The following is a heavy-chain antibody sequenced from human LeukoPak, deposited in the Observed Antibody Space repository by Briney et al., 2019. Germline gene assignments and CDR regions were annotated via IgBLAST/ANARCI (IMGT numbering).Heavy chain of an antibody. Sequence: GGSLRLSCAASGFIFSSYWMSWVRQAPGKGLEWVGRIKSKTDGGTTDYAAPVKGRFTISRDDSKNTLYLQMNSLKTEDTAVYYCTTASGGYYYDSSGHYYYMDVWGKGTTVTISS. D-gene: IGHD3-22*01. CDR2: IKSKTDGGTT. CDR3: TTASGGYYYDSSGHYYYMDV. J-gene: IGHJ6*03. CDR1: GFIFSSYW. V-gene: IGHV3-15*01.